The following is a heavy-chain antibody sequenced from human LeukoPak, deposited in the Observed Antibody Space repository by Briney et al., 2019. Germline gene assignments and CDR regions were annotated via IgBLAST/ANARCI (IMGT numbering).Heavy chain of an antibody. CDR1: GFNFEMYA. CDR2: ISVNGGST. D-gene: IGHD3-9*01. Sequence: PGGSLRLSCSVSGFNFEMYAMHWVRQTPGKGLEYISAISVNGGSTYYADSIKGRFTISRDNSKNTLLLQMTSLRAEDTAVYYCVKDRRYYDLSTGYSALLAVGAFDIWGQGTMVTVSS. CDR3: VKDRRYYDLSTGYSALLAVGAFDI. V-gene: IGHV3-64D*09. J-gene: IGHJ3*02.